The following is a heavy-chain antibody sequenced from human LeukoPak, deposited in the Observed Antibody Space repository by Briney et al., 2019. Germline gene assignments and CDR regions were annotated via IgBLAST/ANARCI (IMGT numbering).Heavy chain of an antibody. CDR1: GLTFSSYW. CDR3: ARERYGSGSYYNY. Sequence: PGGSLRLSCAASGLTFSSYWMQWVRQAPGKGLVWVSRINSDGSSTSYADSVKGRFTISRDNAKNTLYLQMNSLRAEDTAVYYCARERYGSGSYYNYWGQGTLVTVSS. D-gene: IGHD3-10*01. J-gene: IGHJ4*02. V-gene: IGHV3-74*01. CDR2: INSDGSST.